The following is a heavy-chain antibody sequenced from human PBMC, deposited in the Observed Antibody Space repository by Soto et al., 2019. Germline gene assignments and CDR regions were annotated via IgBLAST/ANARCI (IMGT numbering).Heavy chain of an antibody. Sequence: SSVKVSCKASGGTFSSYAIGWVRQAPGQGLEWMGGIIPIFGTANYAQKFQGRVTITADKCTSTAYMELSSLRSEDTAVYYCARYLGEYQLLLYYYGMDVWGQGTTVTVSS. CDR2: IIPIFGTA. J-gene: IGHJ6*02. CDR1: GGTFSSYA. CDR3: ARYLGEYQLLLYYYGMDV. D-gene: IGHD2-2*01. V-gene: IGHV1-69*06.